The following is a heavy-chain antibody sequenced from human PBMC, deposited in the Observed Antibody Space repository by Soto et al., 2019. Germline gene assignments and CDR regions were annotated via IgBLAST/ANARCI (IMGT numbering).Heavy chain of an antibody. V-gene: IGHV3-23*01. CDR3: AKSSHSGSYKDYYYGMDV. CDR2: ISGSGGST. J-gene: IGHJ6*02. D-gene: IGHD1-26*01. CDR1: GFTFSSYA. Sequence: PGGSLRLSCAASGFTFSSYAMSWVRQAPGKGLEWVSAISGSGGSTYYADSVKGRFTISRDNSKNTLYLQMNSLRAEDTAVYYCAKSSHSGSYKDYYYGMDVWGQGTTVTVSS.